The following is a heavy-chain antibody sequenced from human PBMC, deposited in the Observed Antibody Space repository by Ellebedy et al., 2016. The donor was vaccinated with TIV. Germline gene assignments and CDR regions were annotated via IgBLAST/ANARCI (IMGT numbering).Heavy chain of an antibody. D-gene: IGHD4-23*01. V-gene: IGHV4-59*11. CDR1: GGSLSGHY. Sequence: GSLRLXXTVSGGSLSGHYWTWVRQSPGKGLEWIGCIYHSGDTKYNLSLESRVTISVDTSKNQFTLTLTSVTAADAAVYFCAGVGIQSGGLVNWFFDLWGRGALVSVS. CDR3: AGVGIQSGGLVNWFFDL. CDR2: IYHSGDT. J-gene: IGHJ2*01.